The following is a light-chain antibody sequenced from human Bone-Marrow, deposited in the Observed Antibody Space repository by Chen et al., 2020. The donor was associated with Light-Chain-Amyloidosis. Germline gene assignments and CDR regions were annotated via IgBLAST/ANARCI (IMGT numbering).Light chain of an antibody. CDR1: SDSIATNY. CDR3: QSYQGSSQGV. V-gene: IGLV6-57*01. CDR2: EDD. Sequence: NFMLTQPHSVSESLGKTVIISCTRSSDSIATNYVQWYQQRPGSSPTTVIYEDDQRPSGVPDRFSGSIDRSSNSASLTISGLKTEDEADYYCQSYQGSSQGVFGGGTKLTVL. J-gene: IGLJ3*02.